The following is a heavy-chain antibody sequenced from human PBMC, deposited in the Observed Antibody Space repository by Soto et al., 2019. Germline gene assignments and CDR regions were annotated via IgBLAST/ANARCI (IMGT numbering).Heavy chain of an antibody. D-gene: IGHD2-8*01. J-gene: IGHJ5*02. Sequence: EVQVVESGGGLVQPGGSLRLSCAASGFTFSSHWMTWVRQVPGKGLEWVANINQDGSDQYYVDSVKGRFTISRDNAKNSLCLHMNSLRVEDTAVYHCATSMRHTLNPWGQGTLVTVSS. CDR3: ATSMRHTLNP. CDR2: INQDGSDQ. CDR1: GFTFSSHW. V-gene: IGHV3-7*01.